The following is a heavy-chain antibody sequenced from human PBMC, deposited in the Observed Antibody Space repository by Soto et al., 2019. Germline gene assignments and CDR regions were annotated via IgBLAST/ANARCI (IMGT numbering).Heavy chain of an antibody. CDR3: TREGDDGTTYYYYYMDV. J-gene: IGHJ6*03. CDR1: GFTFGDYA. Sequence: GGSLRLSCTASGFTFGDYAMSWFRQAPGKGLEWVGFIRSKAYGGTTEYAASVKGRFTISRDDSKSIAYLQMNSLKTEDTAVYYCTREGDDGTTYYYYYMDVWGKGTTVTVSS. V-gene: IGHV3-49*03. CDR2: IRSKAYGGTT. D-gene: IGHD1-1*01.